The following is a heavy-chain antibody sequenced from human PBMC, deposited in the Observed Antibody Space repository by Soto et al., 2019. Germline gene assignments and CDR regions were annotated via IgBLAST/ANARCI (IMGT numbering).Heavy chain of an antibody. Sequence: EVQLVESGGGLVQPGGSLRLSCAASGFTFSSHAMHWVRQAPGKGLEYVSAINNNGGSTYYADSVKGRFTISTDHSKNTQYLHMCSLRVEDTALYYCVQTTSGGFRAEYFQEWGQGTLVTVSS. CDR3: VQTTSGGFRAEYFQE. V-gene: IGHV3-64D*06. D-gene: IGHD1-26*01. CDR2: INNNGGST. J-gene: IGHJ1*01. CDR1: GFTFSSHA.